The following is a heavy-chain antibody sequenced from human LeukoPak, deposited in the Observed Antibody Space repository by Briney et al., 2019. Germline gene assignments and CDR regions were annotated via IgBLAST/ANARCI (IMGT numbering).Heavy chain of an antibody. D-gene: IGHD2-2*01. CDR3: ATVLGYCSSTSCYPGGGFDAFDI. CDR2: IYHSGST. V-gene: IGHV4-4*02. J-gene: IGHJ3*02. CDR1: GGSISSSNW. Sequence: SGTLSLTCAVSGGSISSSNWWSWVRQPPGKGLEWIGEIYHSGSTNYNPSLKSRVTISVDKSKNQFSLKLSSVTAADTAVYYCATVLGYCSSTSCYPGGGFDAFDIWGQGTMVTVSS.